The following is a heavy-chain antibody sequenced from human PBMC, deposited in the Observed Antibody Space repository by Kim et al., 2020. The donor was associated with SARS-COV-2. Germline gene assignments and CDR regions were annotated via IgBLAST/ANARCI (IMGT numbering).Heavy chain of an antibody. CDR1: GYTLTELS. V-gene: IGHV1-24*01. CDR2: FDPEDGET. D-gene: IGHD2-15*01. Sequence: ASVKVSCKVSGYTLTELSMHWVRQAPGKGLEWMGGFDPEDGETIYAQKFQGRVTMTEDTSTDTAYMELSSLRSEDTAVYYCATGGTSNHCSGGSCYLYYYGMDVWGQGTTVTVSS. J-gene: IGHJ6*02. CDR3: ATGGTSNHCSGGSCYLYYYGMDV.